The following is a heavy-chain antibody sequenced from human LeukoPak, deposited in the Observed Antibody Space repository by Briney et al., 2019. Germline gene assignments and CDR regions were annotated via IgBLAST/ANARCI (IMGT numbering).Heavy chain of an antibody. CDR2: MNPNSGNT. CDR3: ATAGSKTRKGAGYYYYYYMDV. J-gene: IGHJ6*03. V-gene: IGHV1-8*01. D-gene: IGHD3-10*01. Sequence: ASVKVSCKASGYTFTSYDINWVRQATGQGLEWMGWMNPNSGNTGYAQKFQGKVTMTRNTSISTAYMELSSLRSEDTAVYYCATAGSKTRKGAGYYYYYYMDVWGKGTTVTVSS. CDR1: GYTFTSYD.